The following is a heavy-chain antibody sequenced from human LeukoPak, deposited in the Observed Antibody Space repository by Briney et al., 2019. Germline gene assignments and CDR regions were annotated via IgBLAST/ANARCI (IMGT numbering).Heavy chain of an antibody. Sequence: GGSLRLSCAASGFTFSSYGMNWVRQAPGKGLEWVSAISASGGGTFYADSVKGRFTISRDNSKNTLYLQMNSMRAEDTAVYYCARGDMIVGLGETYYFDYWGQGTLVTVSS. J-gene: IGHJ4*02. CDR3: ARGDMIVGLGETYYFDY. CDR2: ISASGGGT. V-gene: IGHV3-23*01. D-gene: IGHD3-22*01. CDR1: GFTFSSYG.